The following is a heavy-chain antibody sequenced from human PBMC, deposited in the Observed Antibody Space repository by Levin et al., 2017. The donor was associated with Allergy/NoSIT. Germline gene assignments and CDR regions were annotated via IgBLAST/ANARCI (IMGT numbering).Heavy chain of an antibody. D-gene: IGHD3-3*01. V-gene: IGHV3-48*03. J-gene: IGHJ4*02. CDR3: ARQLGNFWSGYNYFDY. CDR2: ISSSGSTI. CDR1: GFTFSRYE. Sequence: SCAASGFTFSRYEMNWVRQAPGKGLEWVSYISSSGSTIYYADSVKGRFTISRDNAKNSLYLQMNSLRAEDTAVYYCARQLGNFWSGYNYFDYWGQGTLVTVSS.